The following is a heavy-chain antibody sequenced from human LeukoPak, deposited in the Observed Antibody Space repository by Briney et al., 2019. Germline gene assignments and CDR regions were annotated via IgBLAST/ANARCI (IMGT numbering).Heavy chain of an antibody. CDR2: IIPIFGTA. D-gene: IGHD7-27*01. J-gene: IGHJ4*02. Sequence: ASVKVSCTASGYTFTGYYMHWVRQAPGQGLEWMGGIIPIFGTANYAQKFQGRVTITADESTSTAYMELSSLRSEDTAVYYCTRGLGSFDYWGQGTLVTVSS. CDR1: GYTFTGYY. V-gene: IGHV1-69*13. CDR3: TRGLGSFDY.